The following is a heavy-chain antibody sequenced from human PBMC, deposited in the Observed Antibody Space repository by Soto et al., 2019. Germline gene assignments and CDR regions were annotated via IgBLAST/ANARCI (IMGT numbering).Heavy chain of an antibody. CDR1: GDTFTDYY. CDR3: ARGGHVVVVTAALDY. Sequence: ASVKVSCKASGDTFTDYYIHWVRQAPGQGLEWMGTVNPSGGHTTYAQHFLGRVTMTRDTSTSTLSMELTSLTSDDTAIYYCARGGHVVVVTAALDYWGQGTLVTVSS. J-gene: IGHJ4*02. V-gene: IGHV1-46*01. D-gene: IGHD2-21*02. CDR2: VNPSGGHT.